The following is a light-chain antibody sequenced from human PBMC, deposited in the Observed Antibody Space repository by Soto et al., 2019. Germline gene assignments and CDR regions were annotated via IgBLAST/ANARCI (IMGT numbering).Light chain of an antibody. CDR2: DVS. J-gene: IGLJ3*02. CDR1: SSDVGRYDL. CDR3: SSYTGISTLGV. V-gene: IGLV2-14*03. Sequence: QSALTQPASVSGSPGQSISIPCSGSSSDVGRYDLVSWFQQRPGKDPKLIIFDVSIRASGISNRFSASKSGTTASLTISRLLAEDEGDYYCSSYTGISTLGVFGGATKLTVL.